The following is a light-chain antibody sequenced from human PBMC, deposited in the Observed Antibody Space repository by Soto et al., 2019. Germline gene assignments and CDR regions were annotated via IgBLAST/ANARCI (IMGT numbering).Light chain of an antibody. Sequence: EIVLTQSPATLSLSPGERATLSCRASQSVSSYLAWYQQKPGQAPRLLMYEASTRATGIPARFSGGGSGTDFTLTISSLEPEDFAVYYCQQRSNWPPEITFGQGTRLEIK. CDR1: QSVSSY. CDR3: QQRSNWPPEIT. V-gene: IGKV3-11*01. J-gene: IGKJ5*01. CDR2: EAS.